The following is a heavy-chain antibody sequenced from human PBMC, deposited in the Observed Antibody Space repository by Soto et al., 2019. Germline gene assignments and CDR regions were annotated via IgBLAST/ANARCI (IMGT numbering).Heavy chain of an antibody. V-gene: IGHV4-59*08. CDR3: ARRYGSRFDY. CDR2: IYYSGST. CDR1: GGSISSYY. J-gene: IGHJ4*02. D-gene: IGHD5-18*01. Sequence: SETLSLTCTVSGGSISSYYWSWIRQPPGKGLEWIGYIYYSGSTNYNPPLKSRVTISVDTSKNQFSLKLSSVTATDTAVYYCARRYGSRFDYWGQGTLVTVSS.